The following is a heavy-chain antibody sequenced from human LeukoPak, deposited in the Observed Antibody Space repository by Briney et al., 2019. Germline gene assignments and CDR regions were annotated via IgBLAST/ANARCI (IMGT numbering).Heavy chain of an antibody. V-gene: IGHV1-2*02. CDR3: ARDTYDFWSGYYSYFDY. CDR2: INPNSGGT. J-gene: IGHJ4*02. D-gene: IGHD3-3*01. CDR1: GYTFTGYY. Sequence: ASVKVSCKASGYTFTGYYMHWVRQAPGQGLEWMGWINPNSGGTNHAQKFQGRVTMTRDTSISTAYMELSRLRSDDTAVYYCARDTYDFWSGYYSYFDYWGQGTLVTVSS.